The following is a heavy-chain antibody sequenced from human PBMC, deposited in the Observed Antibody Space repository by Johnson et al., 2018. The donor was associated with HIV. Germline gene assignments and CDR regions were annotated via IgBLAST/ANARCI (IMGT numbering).Heavy chain of an antibody. J-gene: IGHJ3*02. V-gene: IGHV3-30-3*01. CDR2: ISYDGSNK. Sequence: QVQLVESGGGVVQPGRSLRLSCAASGFTFSSYAMHWVRQAPGKGLEWVAVISYDGSNKYYADSVKGRFTISRDNSKNTLYLQMNSLRAEDTALYYCAREGRECVGGVCYCSVDIWGQGPMVTVSS. CDR1: GFTFSSYA. D-gene: IGHD2-8*01. CDR3: AREGRECVGGVCYCSVDI.